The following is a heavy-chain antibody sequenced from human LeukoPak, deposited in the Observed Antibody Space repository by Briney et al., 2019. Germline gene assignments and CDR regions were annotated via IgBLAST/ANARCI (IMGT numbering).Heavy chain of an antibody. D-gene: IGHD6-13*01. J-gene: IGHJ6*03. V-gene: IGHV1-2*02. CDR1: GYTFTGYY. CDR2: INPNSGGT. CDR3: ARASPGIAAAGSNYYYYYMDV. Sequence: GASVKVSCKASGYTFTGYYMHWVRQAPGQGLEWMGWINPNSGGTNYAQKFQGRVTMTRDTSISTAYMELSRLRSDDTAVYYCARASPGIAAAGSNYYYYYMDVWGKGTTVTVSS.